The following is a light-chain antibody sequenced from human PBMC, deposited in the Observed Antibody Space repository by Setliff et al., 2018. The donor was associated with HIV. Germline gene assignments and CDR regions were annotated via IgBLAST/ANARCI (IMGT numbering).Light chain of an antibody. J-gene: IGLJ3*02. CDR1: SSDVGGYNY. CDR2: DVS. Sequence: QSALTQPRSVSGSPGQSVTISCTGTSSDVGGYNYVSWYQQHPGKAPKLMIYDVSKRPSGVPDRFSGSKSGNTASLTISGLQAEDEADYYCCSYAGSYTTWVFGGGTKGTVL. CDR3: CSYAGSYTTWV. V-gene: IGLV2-11*01.